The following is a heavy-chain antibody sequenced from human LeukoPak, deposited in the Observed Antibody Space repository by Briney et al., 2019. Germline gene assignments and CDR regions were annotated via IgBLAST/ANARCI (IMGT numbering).Heavy chain of an antibody. V-gene: IGHV3-23*01. CDR2: ISGSGGST. CDR3: AKTPLRFLEWLLGD. Sequence: GGSLRLSCAASGFTFSSYAMTWVRQAPGKGLEWVSGISGSGGSTYYADSVKGRFTISRDNSKNRLYLQMNSLRAEDTAVYYCAKTPLRFLEWLLGDWGQGTLVTVSS. J-gene: IGHJ4*02. D-gene: IGHD3-3*01. CDR1: GFTFSSYA.